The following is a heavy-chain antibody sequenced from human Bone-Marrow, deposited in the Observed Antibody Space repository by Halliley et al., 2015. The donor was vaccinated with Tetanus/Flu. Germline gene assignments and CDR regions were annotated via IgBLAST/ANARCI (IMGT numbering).Heavy chain of an antibody. V-gene: IGHV5-51*03. Sequence: VQLVQSGAEVRKSGESLKISCKGSGYSFSNHWIAWVRQRPGRGLEWMGIIYPGDSVTSYSPSFEGQVTMSADKSATTAYLHWNALKASVTAVYYCLRPRGVAWFFDFWGQGTLVSVSS. CDR1: GYSFSNHW. D-gene: IGHD3-9*01. CDR2: IYPGDSVT. J-gene: IGHJ4*02. CDR3: LRPRGVAWFFDF.